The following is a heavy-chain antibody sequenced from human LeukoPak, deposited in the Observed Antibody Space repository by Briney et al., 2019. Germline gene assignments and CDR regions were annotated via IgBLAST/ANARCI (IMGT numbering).Heavy chain of an antibody. J-gene: IGHJ5*02. CDR1: GGSISSGGYY. D-gene: IGHD2-21*02. Sequence: SETLSLTCTFSGGSISSGGYYWSWIRQHPGKGLEWLGYIYYSASTYYNPSLKSRVTISVDTSKNQFSLKLSSVTAAVTAVYYCARGLLFSWFDPWGQGTLVTVSS. V-gene: IGHV4-31*03. CDR2: IYYSAST. CDR3: ARGLLFSWFDP.